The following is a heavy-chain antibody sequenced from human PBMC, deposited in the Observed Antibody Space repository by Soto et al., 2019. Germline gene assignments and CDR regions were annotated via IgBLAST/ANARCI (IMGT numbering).Heavy chain of an antibody. J-gene: IGHJ4*02. D-gene: IGHD6-13*01. V-gene: IGHV3-23*01. CDR1: GFTFSNYA. CDR2: ISGSGGST. Sequence: EVQLLESGGGLVQPGGSLRLSCAASGFTFSNYAVTWVCQAPGKGLEWVSTISGSGGSTYYADSVKGRFTISRDNSKNTLYLQMNSLRAEATAVYYCAKDQGSSWYEIDYWGQGTLVTVSS. CDR3: AKDQGSSWYEIDY.